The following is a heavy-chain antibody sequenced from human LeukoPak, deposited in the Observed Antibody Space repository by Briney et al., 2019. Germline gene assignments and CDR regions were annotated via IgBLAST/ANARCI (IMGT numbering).Heavy chain of an antibody. J-gene: IGHJ6*02. Sequence: SETLSLTCTVSGGSISSYYWSWIRQPPGEGLEWIGYIYYSGSTNYNPSLKSRVTISVDTSKDQFSLKLSSVTAADTAVYYCARASWDGDYRRYYGMDVWGQGTTVTVSS. CDR1: GGSISSYY. CDR2: IYYSGST. D-gene: IGHD4-17*01. CDR3: ARASWDGDYRRYYGMDV. V-gene: IGHV4-59*01.